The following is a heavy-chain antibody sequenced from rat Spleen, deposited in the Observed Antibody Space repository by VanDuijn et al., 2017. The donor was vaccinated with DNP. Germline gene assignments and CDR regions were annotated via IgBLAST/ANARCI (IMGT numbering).Heavy chain of an antibody. CDR2: IISSGGST. J-gene: IGHJ2*01. V-gene: IGHV5-31*01. D-gene: IGHD5-1*01. CDR1: GFTFNNYW. CDR3: KLGGAY. Sequence: EVHLVESGGDLVQPGRSLKLSCVASGFTFNNYWMTWIRQVPGKGLEWVASIISSGGSTSYPDSVKGRFTISRDNAKNTLYLQMNSLRSEDTATYYCKLGGAYWGQGVMVTVSS.